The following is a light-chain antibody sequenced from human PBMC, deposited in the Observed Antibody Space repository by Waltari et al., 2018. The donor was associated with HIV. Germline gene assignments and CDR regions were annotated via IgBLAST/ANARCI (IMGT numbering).Light chain of an antibody. CDR3: QHHDTPPLT. Sequence: EIVLTHSPGTLSLSPGESATLACRASRSVSSNSLIWDQQKPGQAPRLLNYAASTRATGIPDRFSGSGSGTDFALTISRLEPEDFAVYYCQHHDTPPLTFGQGTKVEI. J-gene: IGKJ1*01. CDR1: RSVSSNS. V-gene: IGKV3-20*01. CDR2: AAS.